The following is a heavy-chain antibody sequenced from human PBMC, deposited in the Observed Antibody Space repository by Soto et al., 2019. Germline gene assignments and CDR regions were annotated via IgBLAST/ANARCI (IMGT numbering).Heavy chain of an antibody. CDR3: ARPPGYISGWYYFDL. V-gene: IGHV1-2*02. CDR1: GYTFTSYG. D-gene: IGHD6-19*01. CDR2: ISPRSGGT. J-gene: IGHJ4*02. Sequence: ASVKVSCRASGYTFTSYGISWVRQAPGQGFEWMGRISPRSGGTNYAQKFQGRVTMTWDTSLNTAYMELSSLISEDTAVYYCARPPGYISGWYYFDLWGQGTLVTVSS.